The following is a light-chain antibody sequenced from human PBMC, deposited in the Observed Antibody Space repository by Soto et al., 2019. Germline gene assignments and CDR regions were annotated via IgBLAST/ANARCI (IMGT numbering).Light chain of an antibody. J-gene: IGLJ1*01. Sequence: QSALTQPPSVSAAPGQKVTISCSGSSSNIGGSSVSWYQQLPGTAPKLLIYDDNKRPSEIPDRFSGSKSGTSATLGITGFQTGDEADYYCGSWDSSLSAYVFGTGTKVTVL. CDR1: SSNIGGSS. CDR3: GSWDSSLSAYV. V-gene: IGLV1-51*01. CDR2: DDN.